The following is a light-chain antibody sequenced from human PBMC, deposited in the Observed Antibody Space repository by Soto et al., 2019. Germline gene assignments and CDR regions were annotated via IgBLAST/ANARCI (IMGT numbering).Light chain of an antibody. Sequence: QSVLTQPPSVSGAPGQTVTISCTGSSSNTGAGFDVHWYQHLPGTGPKLLIYGNYHRPSGVPDRFSGSKSGTSASLAITGLQAEDGADYYCQSYDSSLSARVFGGGTKLTVL. J-gene: IGLJ3*02. CDR3: QSYDSSLSARV. V-gene: IGLV1-40*01. CDR1: SSNTGAGFD. CDR2: GNY.